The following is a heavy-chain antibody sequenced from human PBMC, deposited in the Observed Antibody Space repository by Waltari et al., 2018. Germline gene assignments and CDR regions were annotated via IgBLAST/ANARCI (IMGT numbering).Heavy chain of an antibody. V-gene: IGHV1-69*13. J-gene: IGHJ6*02. Sequence: QVQLVQSGAEVKKPGSSVKVSCKASGGTFSSYAISWVRQAPGQGLEWMGGIIPIVGTANYAQKFQGRGTITADESTSTAYMELSSLRSEDTAVYYCAQGPLDHFDYYYYGMDVWGQGTTVTVSS. CDR2: IIPIVGTA. D-gene: IGHD3-16*02. CDR3: AQGPLDHFDYYYYGMDV. CDR1: GGTFSSYA.